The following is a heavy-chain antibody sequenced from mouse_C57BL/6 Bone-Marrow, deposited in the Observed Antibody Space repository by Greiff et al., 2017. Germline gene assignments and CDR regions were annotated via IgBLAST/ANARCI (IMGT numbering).Heavy chain of an antibody. CDR2: ISSGGSYT. CDR1: GFTFSSYG. V-gene: IGHV5-6*01. J-gene: IGHJ2*01. Sequence: EVQLVESGGDLVKPGGSLKLSCAASGFTFSSYGMSWVRQTPDKRLEWVATISSGGSYTYYPDSVKGRFTISRDNAKNTLYLQSSSLQSEDTAMYYCARHTLYYFDYWGQGTTLTVSS. CDR3: ARHTLYYFDY.